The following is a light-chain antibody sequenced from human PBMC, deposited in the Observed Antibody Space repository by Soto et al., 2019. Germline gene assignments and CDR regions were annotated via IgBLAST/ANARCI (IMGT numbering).Light chain of an antibody. V-gene: IGKV1-16*01. CDR3: QQYNSYPFT. Sequence: DIQMTQSPSSRSASVGDRVTITCRAGQGVRTDLAWYQQKPGKAPKSLISAASDLQSGVPSRFSGSGSETDFTLTITNLQPEDFATYYCQQYNSYPFTFGPGTKVDIK. CDR1: QGVRTD. J-gene: IGKJ3*01. CDR2: AAS.